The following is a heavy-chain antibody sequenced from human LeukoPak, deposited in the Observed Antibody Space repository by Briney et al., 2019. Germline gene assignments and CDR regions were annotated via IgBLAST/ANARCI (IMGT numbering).Heavy chain of an antibody. Sequence: PGGSLRLSCAASGFTFSSYSMNWVRQVPGKGLEWVSSISSSSRYIYYADSLKGRFTISRDNAKNSLYLQMNSLRAEDTAVYYCARGLIVVVPAAIDYWGQGTLVTVSS. J-gene: IGHJ4*02. CDR1: GFTFSSYS. D-gene: IGHD2-2*01. CDR2: ISSSSRYI. CDR3: ARGLIVVVPAAIDY. V-gene: IGHV3-21*01.